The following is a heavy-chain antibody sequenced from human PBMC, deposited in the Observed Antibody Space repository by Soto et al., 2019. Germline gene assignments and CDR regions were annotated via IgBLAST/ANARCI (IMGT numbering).Heavy chain of an antibody. D-gene: IGHD3-9*01. CDR1: GFTLSCYY. V-gene: IGHV4-4*07. J-gene: IGHJ4*02. Sequence: SETLTISCTFSGFTLSCYYRSWFRQPAGERLEWIGRIYTSGTTDFNPSLKGRVTMSVDTSKNQYSLKLTSVTAAETALYNCAREDYYDSGYYVVWGQGTQVTVSS. CDR3: AREDYYDSGYYVV. CDR2: IYTSGTT.